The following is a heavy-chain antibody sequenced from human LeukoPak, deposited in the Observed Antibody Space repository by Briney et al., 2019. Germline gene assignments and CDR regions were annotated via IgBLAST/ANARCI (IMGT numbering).Heavy chain of an antibody. CDR1: GSSISSYY. CDR3: ARGTYGDYERALYLDY. V-gene: IGHV4-59*01. Sequence: SETLSLTCTVSGSSISSYYWSWVRQPPGKGLEWIGYIYYSGSTNYNPSLKSRVAISVDTSKNQFSLKLSSVTAADTAVYYCARGTYGDYERALYLDYWGQGTLVTVSS. D-gene: IGHD4-17*01. J-gene: IGHJ4*02. CDR2: IYYSGST.